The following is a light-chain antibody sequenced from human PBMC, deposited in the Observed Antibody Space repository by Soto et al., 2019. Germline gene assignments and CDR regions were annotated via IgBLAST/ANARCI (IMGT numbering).Light chain of an antibody. J-gene: IGLJ2*01. CDR1: SSDVGGYNY. CDR2: EVS. CDR3: SSYTSSSTLS. Sequence: QPVLTQPASVSGSPGQSITISCTGTSSDVGGYNYVSWYQQHPGKAPKLMIYEVSNRPSGVSNRFSGSKSGNTASLTISGLQAEDEADYYCSSYTSSSTLSFGGGTKLTVL. V-gene: IGLV2-14*01.